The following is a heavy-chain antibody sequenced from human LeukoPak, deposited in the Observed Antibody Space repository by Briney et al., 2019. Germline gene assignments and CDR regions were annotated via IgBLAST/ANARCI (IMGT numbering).Heavy chain of an antibody. V-gene: IGHV3-7*01. Sequence: GGSLRLSCAASGFTFSDYYMSWIRQAPGKGLEWVANIKQDGSEKYYVDSVKGRFTISRDNAKNSLYLQMNSLRAEDTAVYYCARHKAGSFDYWGQGTLVTVSS. CDR3: ARHKAGSFDY. CDR1: GFTFSDYY. D-gene: IGHD6-19*01. J-gene: IGHJ4*02. CDR2: IKQDGSEK.